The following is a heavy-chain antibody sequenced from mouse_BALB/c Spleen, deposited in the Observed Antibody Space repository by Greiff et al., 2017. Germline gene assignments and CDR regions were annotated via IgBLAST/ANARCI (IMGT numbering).Heavy chain of an antibody. CDR3: ARDAEEY. CDR1: GFAFSSYD. Sequence: EVHLVESGGGLVKPGGSLKLSCAASGFAFSSYDMSWVRQTPEKRLEWVAYISSGGGSTYYPDTVKGRFTISRDNAKNNLYLQMSSLKSEDTAMYYCARDAEEYWGQGTSVTVSS. CDR2: ISSGGGST. V-gene: IGHV5-12-1*01. J-gene: IGHJ4*01.